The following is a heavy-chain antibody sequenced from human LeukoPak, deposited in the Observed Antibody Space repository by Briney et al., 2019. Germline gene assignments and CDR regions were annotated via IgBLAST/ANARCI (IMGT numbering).Heavy chain of an antibody. CDR2: IYYSGTS. D-gene: IGHD1-26*01. CDR3: VRDHRRGSEPRHFDY. CDR1: GDSISTSSYY. V-gene: IGHV4-39*07. J-gene: IGHJ4*02. Sequence: SETLSLTCTVSGDSISTSSYYWGWIRQPPGKGLEWIGGIYYSGTSYYNPSLKSRVTISVDTSKNQFSLKLSSVTAADTAVYYCVRDHRRGSEPRHFDYWGQGTLVTVSS.